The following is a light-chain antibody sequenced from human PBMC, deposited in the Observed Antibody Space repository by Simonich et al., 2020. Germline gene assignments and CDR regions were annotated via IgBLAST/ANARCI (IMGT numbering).Light chain of an antibody. J-gene: IGLJ2*01. CDR2: GNS. CDR1: SSNIGAGYD. Sequence: QSVLTQPPSVSVAPGQRVTISCTGSSSNIGAGYDVHWYQQLPGTAPKLLIYGNSNRPSGVPDRFSGSKSGTSASLAITGLQAEDEADYYCQSYDSSHVVFGGGTKLTVL. CDR3: QSYDSSHVV. V-gene: IGLV1-40*01.